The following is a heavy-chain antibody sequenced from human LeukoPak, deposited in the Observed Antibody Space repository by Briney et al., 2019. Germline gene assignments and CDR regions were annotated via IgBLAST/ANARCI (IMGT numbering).Heavy chain of an antibody. CDR1: GFTSSSYA. CDR3: ARGGRWLQLGDFDY. Sequence: GGSLRLSCAASGFTSSSYAMHWVRQAPGKGLEWVAVISYDGSNKYYADSVKGRFTISRDNSKNTLYLQMNSLRAEDTAVYYCARGGRWLQLGDFDYWGQGTLVTVSS. D-gene: IGHD5-24*01. V-gene: IGHV3-30*04. J-gene: IGHJ4*02. CDR2: ISYDGSNK.